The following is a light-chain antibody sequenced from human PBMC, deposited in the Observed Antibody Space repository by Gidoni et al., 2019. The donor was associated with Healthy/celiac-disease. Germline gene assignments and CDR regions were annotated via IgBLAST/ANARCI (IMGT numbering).Light chain of an antibody. CDR2: YDS. J-gene: IGLJ3*02. CDR1: NIGSKS. Sequence: SYVLTPPPSVSVAPGKTARITCGGNNIGSKSVHWYQQKPGQAPVLVIYYDSDRPSGIPERFSGSNSGNTATLTISRVEAGDEADYYCQVWDSSSDPLVFGGGTKLTVL. CDR3: QVWDSSSDPLV. V-gene: IGLV3-21*04.